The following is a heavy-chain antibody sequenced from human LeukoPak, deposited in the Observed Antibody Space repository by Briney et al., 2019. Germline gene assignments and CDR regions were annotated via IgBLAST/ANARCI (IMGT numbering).Heavy chain of an antibody. CDR2: IKQDGSEK. Sequence: GGSLRLSCAASGFTFTSYWMTWVRQAPEKGLEWVANIKQDGSEKYCVDSVKGRFTMSRDNAKNSFYLQMNSLRVEDTAVYYCARVPPITMVRGVMDYWGQGTRVTVSS. J-gene: IGHJ4*02. V-gene: IGHV3-7*03. CDR1: GFTFTSYW. CDR3: ARVPPITMVRGVMDY. D-gene: IGHD3-10*01.